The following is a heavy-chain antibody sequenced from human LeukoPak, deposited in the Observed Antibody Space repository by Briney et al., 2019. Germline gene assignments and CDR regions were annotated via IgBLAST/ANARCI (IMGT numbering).Heavy chain of an antibody. Sequence: GGSLKLSCAASGFTFSGSAMHWVRQASGKGLEWVGRIRSRANNYATGYGVSVKGRFTILRDDSKNTAYLQMNSLKIEDTAVYYCVRQGGDYWGQGTLVTVSS. CDR2: IRSRANNYAT. D-gene: IGHD3-16*01. CDR1: GFTFSGSA. V-gene: IGHV3-73*01. CDR3: VRQGGDY. J-gene: IGHJ4*02.